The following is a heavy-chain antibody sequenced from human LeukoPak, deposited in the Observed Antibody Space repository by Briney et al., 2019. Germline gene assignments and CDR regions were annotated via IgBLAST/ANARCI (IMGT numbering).Heavy chain of an antibody. D-gene: IGHD6-19*01. CDR1: GFTFSSYS. J-gene: IGHJ3*02. CDR2: ISSSSSYI. V-gene: IGHV3-21*01. Sequence: GGSLRLSCAASGFTFSSYSMNWVRQAPGKGLEWVSSISSSSSYIYYADSVKGRFTISRDNAKNSLYLQMNSLRAEDTAVYYCAREGESSGHRRRDAFDIWGQGTMVTVSS. CDR3: AREGESSGHRRRDAFDI.